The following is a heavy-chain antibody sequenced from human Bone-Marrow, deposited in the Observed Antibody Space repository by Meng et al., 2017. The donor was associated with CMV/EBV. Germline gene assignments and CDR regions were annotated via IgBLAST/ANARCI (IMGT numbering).Heavy chain of an antibody. D-gene: IGHD3-22*01. CDR3: ARDYYDSGGYYYTEGYYHGLDV. CDR1: GDSVSSNSAA. V-gene: IGHV6-1*01. J-gene: IGHJ6*02. Sequence: SQTLSLTCALSGDSVSSNSAAWNWIRQSPSRGLEWLGRTYYRSKWYNDYAISVKSRITINPDTSKNQFSLQLNSVTPEDTAVYYCARDYYDSGGYYYTEGYYHGLDVWGQGTMVTVYS. CDR2: TYYRSKWYN.